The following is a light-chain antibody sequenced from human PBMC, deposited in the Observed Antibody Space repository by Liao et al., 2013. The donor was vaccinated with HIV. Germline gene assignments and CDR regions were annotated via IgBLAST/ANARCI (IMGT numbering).Light chain of an antibody. V-gene: IGLV3-1*01. CDR1: KLGDKY. Sequence: SYELTQPPSVSVSPGQTASITCSGDKLGDKYACWYQQKPGQAPVVVIYYDSDRPSGIPERFSGSNFGNTATLTINRVEAGDEADFYCQVWHRSSDHWVFGGGTKLTVL. J-gene: IGLJ3*02. CDR3: QVWHRSSDHWV. CDR2: YDS.